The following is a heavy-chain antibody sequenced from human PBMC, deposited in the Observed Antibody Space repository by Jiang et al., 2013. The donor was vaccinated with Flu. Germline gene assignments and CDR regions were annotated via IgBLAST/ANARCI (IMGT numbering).Heavy chain of an antibody. CDR2: LSYDGSKK. CDR1: GFTFSSFA. Sequence: ASGFTFSSFAMHWVRQAPDKGLEWVSLLSYDGSKKYYADSVKGRFTISRDNSKNTLYLQMNSLRAEDTAVYYCASGWLSPTHQYWGQGTLVTVCS. J-gene: IGHJ1*01. CDR3: ASGWLSPTHQY. V-gene: IGHV3-30-3*01. D-gene: IGHD3-22*01.